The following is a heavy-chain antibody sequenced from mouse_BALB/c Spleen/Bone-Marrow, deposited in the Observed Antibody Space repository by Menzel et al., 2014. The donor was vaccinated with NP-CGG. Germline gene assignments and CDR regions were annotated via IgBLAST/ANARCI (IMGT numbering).Heavy chain of an antibody. V-gene: IGHV1S135*01. CDR1: GYSFTDYN. CDR2: IDPYIGGT. Sequence: VQLQQSGPELVKPGASVKLSCKASGYSFTDYNMYWAEQSHGKSLEWIGYIDPYIGGTRYNQKFKGKATLTVDKSSSTAFMHLNSLTSEDSAVYYCARFAFWGQGTLVTVSA. J-gene: IGHJ3*01. CDR3: ARFAF.